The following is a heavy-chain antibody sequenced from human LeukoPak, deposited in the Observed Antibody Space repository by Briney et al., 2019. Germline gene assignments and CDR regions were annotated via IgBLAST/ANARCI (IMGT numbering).Heavy chain of an antibody. CDR2: ISSSSSTI. CDR1: GFTFSSYS. CDR3: AKDATLFGDQYFDY. D-gene: IGHD3-10*01. V-gene: IGHV3-48*04. J-gene: IGHJ4*02. Sequence: GGSLRLSCAASGFTFSSYSMNWVRQAPGKGLEWVSYISSSSSTIYYADSAKGRFNISRDNSKNTLYLQMNSLRVDDTAVYYCAKDATLFGDQYFDYWGQGTLVSVSS.